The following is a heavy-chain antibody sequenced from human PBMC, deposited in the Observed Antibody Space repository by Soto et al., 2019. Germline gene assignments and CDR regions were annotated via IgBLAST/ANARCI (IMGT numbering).Heavy chain of an antibody. CDR2: ISSSSSYI. CDR1: GFTFSSYS. D-gene: IGHD5-18*01. V-gene: IGHV3-21*01. CDR3: ARDDGYSYGFSYYYYGMDV. Sequence: EVQLVESGGGLVKPGGSLRLSCAASGFTFSSYSMNWVRQAPGKGLEWVSSISSSSSYIYYADSVKGRFTISRDNAKNSLYLQMNSPRAEDTAVYYCARDDGYSYGFSYYYYGMDVWGQGTTVTVSS. J-gene: IGHJ6*02.